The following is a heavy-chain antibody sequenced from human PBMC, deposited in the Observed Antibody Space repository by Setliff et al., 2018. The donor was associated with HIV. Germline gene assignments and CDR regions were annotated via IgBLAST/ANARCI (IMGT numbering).Heavy chain of an antibody. CDR2: INPNSGDT. D-gene: IGHD4-4*01. CDR1: TAYY. V-gene: IGHV1-2*02. Sequence: TAYYLHWVRQAPGQGLEWMGWINPNSGDTAYAQKFQGRVTMTRVTSISTAYMELTRLTSDDTAVYYCARVTVSGRGLHFWGQGTLVTVSS. J-gene: IGHJ4*02. CDR3: ARVTVSGRGLHF.